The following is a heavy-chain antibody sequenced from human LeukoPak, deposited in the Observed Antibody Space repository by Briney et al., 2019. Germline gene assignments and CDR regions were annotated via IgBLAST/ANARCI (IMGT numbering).Heavy chain of an antibody. D-gene: IGHD5-12*01. CDR1: GGSISSYY. CDR3: ARGDPTDIVATIYNWFDP. V-gene: IGHV4-4*07. Sequence: AETLSLTCTVSGGSISSYYWSWIRQPAGKGLEWIGRIYTSGSTNYNPSLKSRVTMSVDTSKNQFSLKLSSVTAADTAVYYCARGDPTDIVATIYNWFDPWGQGALVTVSS. CDR2: IYTSGST. J-gene: IGHJ5*02.